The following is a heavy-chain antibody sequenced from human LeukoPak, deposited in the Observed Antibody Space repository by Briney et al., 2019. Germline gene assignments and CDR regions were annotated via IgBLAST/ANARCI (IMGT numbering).Heavy chain of an antibody. CDR1: ANTFTNSW. J-gene: IGHJ6*02. CDR2: IFVGDSDT. Sequence: GESLQISCKASANTFTNSWIGCVRQMPGKGLEWIGIIFVGDSDTTYSPSFQGQVTISADRSISTAYLQWNSLKASDTAMYFCARLGYCSGGTCSSGYFYGMDVWGQGTTVTVSS. D-gene: IGHD2-15*01. V-gene: IGHV5-51*01. CDR3: ARLGYCSGGTCSSGYFYGMDV.